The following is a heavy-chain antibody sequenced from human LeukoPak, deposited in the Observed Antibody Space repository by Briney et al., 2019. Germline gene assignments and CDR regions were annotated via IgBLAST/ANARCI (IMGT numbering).Heavy chain of an antibody. Sequence: PGGSLRLSCAASGFTFSSYSMNWVRQAPGKGLEWVSYISSSSSTIYYADSVKGRFTISRDNAKNSLYLQMNGLRDEDTAVYYCARKGSGSYLGYWGQGTLVTVSS. CDR2: ISSSSSTI. CDR1: GFTFSSYS. V-gene: IGHV3-48*02. J-gene: IGHJ4*02. D-gene: IGHD3-10*01. CDR3: ARKGSGSYLGY.